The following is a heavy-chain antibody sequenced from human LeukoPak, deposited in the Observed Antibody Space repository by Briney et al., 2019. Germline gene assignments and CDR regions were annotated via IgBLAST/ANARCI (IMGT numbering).Heavy chain of an antibody. CDR3: ARERPPHIVVVVAATPFGGGAFDY. CDR2: INSDGSST. D-gene: IGHD2-15*01. Sequence: GGSLRLSCAASGFTFSSYWMHWVRQAPGKGLVWVSRINSDGSSTSYADSVKGRFTISRDNAKNTLYLQMNSLRAEDTAVYYCARERPPHIVVVVAATPFGGGAFDYWGQGTLVTVSS. V-gene: IGHV3-74*01. CDR1: GFTFSSYW. J-gene: IGHJ4*02.